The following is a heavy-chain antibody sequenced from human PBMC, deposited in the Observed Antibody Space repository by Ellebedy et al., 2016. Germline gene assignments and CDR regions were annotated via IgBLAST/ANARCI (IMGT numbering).Heavy chain of an antibody. CDR2: ISGSGGST. Sequence: GESLKISCAASGFTFSSYAMSWVRQAPGKGLEWVSAISGSGGSTYYADSVKGRFTISRDNSKNTLYLQMNSLRAEDTAVYYCAKDQALRYFDWLLSSLFDLWGRGTLVTVSS. V-gene: IGHV3-23*01. CDR3: AKDQALRYFDWLLSSLFDL. CDR1: GFTFSSYA. D-gene: IGHD3-9*01. J-gene: IGHJ2*01.